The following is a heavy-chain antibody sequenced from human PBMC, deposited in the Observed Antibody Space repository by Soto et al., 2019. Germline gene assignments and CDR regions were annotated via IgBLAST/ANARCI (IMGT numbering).Heavy chain of an antibody. J-gene: IGHJ2*01. D-gene: IGHD3-9*01. V-gene: IGHV4-4*02. CDR3: AIFFFPAEDTIRYYVPVSAFLLNRSSDL. Sequence: RKGRVWIGEIYHSGSTIYNPSLKSRVTISVDKSKNQFSLKMSSVTAADTAVYYCAIFFFPAEDTIRYYVPVSAFLLNRSSDL. CDR2: IYHSGST.